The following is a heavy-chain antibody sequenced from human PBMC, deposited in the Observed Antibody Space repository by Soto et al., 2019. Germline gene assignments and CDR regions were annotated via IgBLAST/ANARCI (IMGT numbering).Heavy chain of an antibody. D-gene: IGHD2-2*03. CDR3: ARVDYYYYYYGMDV. Sequence: GGSLRLSCAAPGFTFSSYWMSWVRQAPGKGLEWVANIKQDGSEKYYVDSVKGRFTISRDNAKNSLYLQMNSLRAEDTAVYYCARVDYYYYYYGMDVWGQGTTVTVSS. CDR2: IKQDGSEK. J-gene: IGHJ6*02. V-gene: IGHV3-7*03. CDR1: GFTFSSYW.